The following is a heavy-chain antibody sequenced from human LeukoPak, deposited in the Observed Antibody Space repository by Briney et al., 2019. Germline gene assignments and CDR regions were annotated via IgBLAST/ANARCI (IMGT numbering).Heavy chain of an antibody. J-gene: IGHJ3*02. CDR1: GYTFTGYY. CDR3: ARRRETYYYDSSGSLDI. V-gene: IGHV1-2*02. D-gene: IGHD3-22*01. CDR2: INPNSGGT. Sequence: ASVKVSCKASGYTFTGYYMHWVRQAPGQGLEWMGWINPNSGGTNYAQKFQGRVTMTRDMSISTAYMELSRLRSDDTAVYYCARRRETYYYDSSGSLDIWGQGTMVTVSS.